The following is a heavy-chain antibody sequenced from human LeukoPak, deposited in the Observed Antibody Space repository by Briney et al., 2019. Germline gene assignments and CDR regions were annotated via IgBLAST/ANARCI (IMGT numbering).Heavy chain of an antibody. D-gene: IGHD2-15*01. J-gene: IGHJ4*02. Sequence: PSETLSLTCTVSGGSISSYYWSWIRQPAGKALEWIGRISSSGSTNYNPSLKSRVTMSVDTSKNQFSLKLSSVTAADTAVYYCARGDLTGTVCSGGSCYPGGYFDYWGQGTLVTVSS. CDR3: ARGDLTGTVCSGGSCYPGGYFDY. CDR2: ISSSGST. V-gene: IGHV4-4*07. CDR1: GGSISSYY.